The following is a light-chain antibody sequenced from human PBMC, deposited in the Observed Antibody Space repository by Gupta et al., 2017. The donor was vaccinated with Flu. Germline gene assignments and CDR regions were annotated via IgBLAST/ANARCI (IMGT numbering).Light chain of an antibody. J-gene: IGLJ2*01. CDR3: SSYTTTNTLVV. Sequence: QSALTPPASVFGSPGQSITISCTGSSGDLGVYNYVSWYQHHPGKAPKLIIFEVSNRTSGVSNRFSGSKSGNTASLTISGLQAEDEADYYCSSYTTTNTLVVFGGGTKLTVL. V-gene: IGLV2-14*01. CDR1: SGDLGVYNY. CDR2: EVS.